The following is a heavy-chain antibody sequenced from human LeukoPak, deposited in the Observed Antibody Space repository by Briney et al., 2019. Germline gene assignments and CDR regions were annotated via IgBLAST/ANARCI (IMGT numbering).Heavy chain of an antibody. Sequence: PGGSLRLSCAASGFSFSDYFMTWIRQAPGKGPEWASHISGRSGVISYADSVKGRFTISRDNAKNSVYLQMNGLRAGDTGVYYCARAGGTGFWSGPDNYGLDVWGQGTTVTVFS. CDR2: ISGRSGVI. CDR1: GFSFSDYF. V-gene: IGHV3-11*01. J-gene: IGHJ6*02. D-gene: IGHD3-3*01. CDR3: ARAGGTGFWSGPDNYGLDV.